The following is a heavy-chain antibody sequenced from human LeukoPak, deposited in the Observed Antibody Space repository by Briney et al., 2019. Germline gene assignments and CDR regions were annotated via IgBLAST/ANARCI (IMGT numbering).Heavy chain of an antibody. CDR2: ISSSNSYI. D-gene: IGHD2-2*01. Sequence: PGGSLRLSCAASGFTFNTYTMSWVRQAPGKGLEWVSSISSSNSYIYYADSVKGRFTISRDNAKNSLYLQMNSLRPEDTSVHYCARSPTSWYFDYWGQGTLVTVSS. CDR3: ARSPTSWYFDY. J-gene: IGHJ4*02. V-gene: IGHV3-21*01. CDR1: GFTFNTYT.